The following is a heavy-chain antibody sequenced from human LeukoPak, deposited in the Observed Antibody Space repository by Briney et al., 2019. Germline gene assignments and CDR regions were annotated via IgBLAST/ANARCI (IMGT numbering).Heavy chain of an antibody. V-gene: IGHV4-59*08. CDR2: IYYSGNT. J-gene: IGHJ4*02. Sequence: PSETLSLTCTVSDGSITNYYWSWIRQPPGKGLEWIGYIYYSGNTNYNPSLKGRVTISIDTSKNRVSLRLSSVSAADTAVYYCASLGGTYDYRGQGTLVTVSS. CDR3: ASLGGTYDY. CDR1: DGSITNYY. D-gene: IGHD1-26*01.